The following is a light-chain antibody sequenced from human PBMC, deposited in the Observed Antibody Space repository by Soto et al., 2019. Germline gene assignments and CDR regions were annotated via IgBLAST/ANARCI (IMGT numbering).Light chain of an antibody. CDR1: QSVSSNY. CDR2: AAS. Sequence: EIVLTQSPGTLSLSPGERATISCRASQSVSSNYLAWYQQKPGQAPRLLIYAASNRASGIPDRFGGSGSGTDFTLTVSRLEPEDFAVYYCQQYGSAPCTFGQGTKVEI. J-gene: IGKJ1*01. V-gene: IGKV3-20*01. CDR3: QQYGSAPCT.